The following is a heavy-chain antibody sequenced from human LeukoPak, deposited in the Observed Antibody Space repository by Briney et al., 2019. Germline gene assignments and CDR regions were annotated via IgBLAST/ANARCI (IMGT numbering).Heavy chain of an antibody. CDR2: IKQDGSEK. J-gene: IGHJ4*02. Sequence: GGSLRLSCAASGFTFTSYAMSWVRQAPGKGLEWVANIKQDGSEKYYVDSVKGRFTISGDNAKNSLYLQMNNLRVEDTAVYYCVRDRSSGWSAGTFDCWGQGTLVTVSS. CDR1: GFTFTSYA. D-gene: IGHD6-19*01. CDR3: VRDRSSGWSAGTFDC. V-gene: IGHV3-7*01.